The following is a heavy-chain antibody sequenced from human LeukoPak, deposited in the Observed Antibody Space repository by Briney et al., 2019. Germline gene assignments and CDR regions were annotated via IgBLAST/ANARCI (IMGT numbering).Heavy chain of an antibody. CDR2: ISSSSSYT. Sequence: PGGSLRLSCAASGSTFSDYYMSWIRQAPGKGLEWVSYISSSSSYTNYADSVKGRFTISGDNAKNSLYLQMNSLRAEDTAVYYCARAHSGYADYWGQGTLVTVSS. CDR3: ARAHSGYADY. J-gene: IGHJ4*02. CDR1: GSTFSDYY. D-gene: IGHD5-12*01. V-gene: IGHV3-11*06.